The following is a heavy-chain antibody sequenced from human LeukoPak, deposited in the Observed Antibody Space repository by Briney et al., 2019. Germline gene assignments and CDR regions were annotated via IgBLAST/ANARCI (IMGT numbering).Heavy chain of an antibody. J-gene: IGHJ4*02. CDR2: IYSGTT. CDR3: ARRAGAYSHPYDY. Sequence: GGSLRLSCAASGFTFSSYAIYWVRQAPGKGLECVSFIYSGTTHYSDSVKGRFTISRDNSKNTLYLQMNSLRAEDTAVYYCARRAGAYSHPYDYWGQGTLVTVSS. CDR1: GFTFSSYA. V-gene: IGHV3-23*05. D-gene: IGHD4/OR15-4a*01.